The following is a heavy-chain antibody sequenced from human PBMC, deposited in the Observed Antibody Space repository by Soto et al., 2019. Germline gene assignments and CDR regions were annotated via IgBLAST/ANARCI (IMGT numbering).Heavy chain of an antibody. CDR2: VSGSGCTT. CDR3: ARAQPTTVTPLGY. V-gene: IGHV3-23*04. Sequence: EVQLVESGGGLVQPGGSLRLSCAASGFSFSNYAMSWVRQGPGKGLERVSGVSGSGCTTYYADSVKGRLTISRDNSENTLYLRMNSLRVEDTAVYYCARAQPTTVTPLGYWGQGTLVTVSS. CDR1: GFSFSNYA. D-gene: IGHD4-17*01. J-gene: IGHJ4*02.